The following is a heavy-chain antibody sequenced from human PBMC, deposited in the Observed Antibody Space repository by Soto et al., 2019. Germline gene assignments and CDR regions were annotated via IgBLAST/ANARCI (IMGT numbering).Heavy chain of an antibody. Sequence: EVQLVQSGAEVKKPGATVKISCRVSGYIFTANYLYWVREAPGKGLLWMGLVDPEDGETRYSESLEGRVTMTADTSTNAAYLELRALTAEDTAMYYCATAMRGGYGIGLDSLGQGTLVTVSS. CDR3: ATAMRGGYGIGLDS. CDR2: VDPEDGET. V-gene: IGHV1-69-2*01. CDR1: GYIFTANY. J-gene: IGHJ4*02. D-gene: IGHD3-22*01.